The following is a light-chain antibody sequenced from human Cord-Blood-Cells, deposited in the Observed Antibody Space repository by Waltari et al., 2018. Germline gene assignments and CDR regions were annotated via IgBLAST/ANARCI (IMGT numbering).Light chain of an antibody. CDR3: NSRDSSGNHWV. CDR2: VKN. CDR1: SLSSSY. V-gene: IGLV3-19*01. J-gene: IGLJ3*02. Sequence: SSELTLDPAVSVALGQTVRITCQGDSLSSSYASWYQQKPGQPPVLVIYVKNNRPSGIPDRFSGSSSGNTASLTITGAQAEDEADYYCNSRDSSGNHWVFGGGTKLTVL.